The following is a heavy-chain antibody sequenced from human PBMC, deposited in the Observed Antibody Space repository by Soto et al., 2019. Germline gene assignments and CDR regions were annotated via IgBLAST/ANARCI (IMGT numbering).Heavy chain of an antibody. CDR1: GYNFKIYG. Sequence: AAVKVSCKASGYNFKIYGINWVRQAPGQGLELMGWISAYDGKTTYAEKFQGRVTMTTDASTSTAYMQLRSLRSDDTAVYYCARDPHDYWTSYWFDPWGQGTLVTVSS. CDR3: ARDPHDYWTSYWFDP. D-gene: IGHD3-3*01. CDR2: ISAYDGKT. V-gene: IGHV1-18*01. J-gene: IGHJ5*02.